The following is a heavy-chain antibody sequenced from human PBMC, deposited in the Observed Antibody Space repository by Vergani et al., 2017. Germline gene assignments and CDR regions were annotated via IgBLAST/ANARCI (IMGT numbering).Heavy chain of an antibody. J-gene: IGHJ4*02. CDR1: GFTFSDYY. Sequence: QMQLVESGGGLVKPGGSLRLSCAASGFTFSDYYMSWIRQVPGKGLEWVSYINPGGTTMYYADSVKGRFTISRDNAKNSLYLQMNSLRVEDTAVYYCASARLLPAAHYYFDYWGQGTLVTVSS. V-gene: IGHV3-11*04. CDR3: ASARLLPAAHYYFDY. D-gene: IGHD2-2*01. CDR2: INPGGTTM.